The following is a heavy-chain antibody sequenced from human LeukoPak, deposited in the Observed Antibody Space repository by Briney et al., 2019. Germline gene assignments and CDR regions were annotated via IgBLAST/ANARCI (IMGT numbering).Heavy chain of an antibody. CDR2: IYYTGST. Sequence: SETLSLICTVSGGSIISGGYYWSWIRQHPGKGLEWIGCIYYTGSTYYNPSLKSRLTISVDTSKNQFSLKLNSVTAADTAVYYCARDSAFGEYVMDVWGQGTTVTVSS. CDR3: ARDSAFGEYVMDV. CDR1: GGSIISGGYY. J-gene: IGHJ6*02. D-gene: IGHD3-10*01. V-gene: IGHV4-31*03.